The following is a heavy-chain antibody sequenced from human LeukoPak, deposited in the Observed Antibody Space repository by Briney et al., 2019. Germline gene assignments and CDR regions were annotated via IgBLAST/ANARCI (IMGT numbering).Heavy chain of an antibody. J-gene: IGHJ4*02. D-gene: IGHD6-13*01. Sequence: GWSLTLSCPASGFTFSDYYMSWIRQAPAKGLEWVSYISSSGSTIYYADSVKGRFTISRDNAKNSLYLQMNSLRAEDTAVYYCAREAAAADFDYWGQGTLVTVSS. CDR1: GFTFSDYY. CDR2: ISSSGSTI. CDR3: AREAAAADFDY. V-gene: IGHV3-11*01.